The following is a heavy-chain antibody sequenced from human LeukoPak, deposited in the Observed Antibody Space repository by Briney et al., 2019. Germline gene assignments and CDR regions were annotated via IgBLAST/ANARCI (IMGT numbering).Heavy chain of an antibody. CDR1: GYTFTTYD. CDR2: MNPNSGHT. CDR3: ASGIWFGESEGNY. V-gene: IGHV1-8*03. D-gene: IGHD3-10*01. Sequence: ASVTVSCKASGYTFTTYDINWVRQATGQGLEWMGCMNPNSGHTDYAQKFQGRVTITRNTSITTAYMELTSLRFEDTAVYYCASGIWFGESEGNYWGQGTLVTVSS. J-gene: IGHJ4*02.